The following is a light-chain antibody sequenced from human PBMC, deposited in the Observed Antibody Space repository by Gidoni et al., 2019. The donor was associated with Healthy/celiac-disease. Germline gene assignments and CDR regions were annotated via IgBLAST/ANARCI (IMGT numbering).Light chain of an antibody. CDR3: QQRSNWLLT. CDR1: QSVSSY. V-gene: IGKV3-11*01. J-gene: IGKJ4*01. Sequence: IMLQPSPATLSLSPGECATLPCRASQSVSSYFTWYQQKPGQAPSLLIYDASNRATGIPARFSGSGSGTDFTLDISSLEPEDFAVYYCQQRSNWLLTFGGGTKVEIK. CDR2: DAS.